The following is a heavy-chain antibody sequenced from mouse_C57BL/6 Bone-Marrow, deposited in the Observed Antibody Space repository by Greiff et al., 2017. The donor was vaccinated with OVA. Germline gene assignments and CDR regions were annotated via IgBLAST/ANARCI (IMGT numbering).Heavy chain of an antibody. D-gene: IGHD1-1*01. J-gene: IGHJ2*01. V-gene: IGHV3-2*02. CDR1: GYSITSDYA. CDR2: ISYSGST. CDR3: ASHYGSSYFDY. Sequence: EVQLVESGPGLVKPSQSLSLTCPVTGYSITSDYAWNWIRQFPGNKLEWMGYISYSGSTSYNPSLKSRISITRDTSKNQFFLQLNSVTTEDTATYYCASHYGSSYFDYWGQGTTLTVSS.